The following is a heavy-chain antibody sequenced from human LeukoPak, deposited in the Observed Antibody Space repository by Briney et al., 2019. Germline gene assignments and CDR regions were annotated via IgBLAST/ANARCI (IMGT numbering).Heavy chain of an antibody. CDR3: ARGGPVELPNY. CDR2: INHSGST. V-gene: IGHV4-34*01. Sequence: SEPLSLTGAVYGGSFSGSFWSWIRQPPGKGLEWIGEINHSGSTNYNPSLKSRVTISVDTSKNQFSLKLSSVTAADTAVYYCARGGPVELPNYWGQGTLVTVSS. J-gene: IGHJ4*02. D-gene: IGHD1-7*01. CDR1: GGSFSGSF.